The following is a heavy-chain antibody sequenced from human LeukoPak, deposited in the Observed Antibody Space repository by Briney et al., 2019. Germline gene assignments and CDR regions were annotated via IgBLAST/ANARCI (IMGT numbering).Heavy chain of an antibody. J-gene: IGHJ4*02. V-gene: IGHV4-4*02. D-gene: IGHD4-17*01. CDR3: ARRGPGYGDYLDY. CDR2: IYHSGST. Sequence: PSGTLSLTCAVSGGSISSSNWWSWVRQPPGKGLEWIGEIYHSGSTNYNPSLKSRVTISVDKSKNQFSLKLSSVTAADTAVYYCARRGPGYGDYLDYWGQGTLVTVSS. CDR1: GGSISSSNW.